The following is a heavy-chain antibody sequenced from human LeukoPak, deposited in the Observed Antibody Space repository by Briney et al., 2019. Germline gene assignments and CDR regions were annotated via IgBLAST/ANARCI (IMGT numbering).Heavy chain of an antibody. V-gene: IGHV4-39*01. CDR2: THYGGNT. CDR1: GTSMSTSSHY. D-gene: IGHD1-26*01. CDR3: AGRVGATIWTGMEF. J-gene: IGHJ4*02. Sequence: SETLSLTCNVSGTSMSTSSHYWGWIRQPPGKGLEWIGSTHYGGNTYYNPSLNSRVTISVDTSKKQFSLKLTSVTAADTAVYYCAGRVGATIWTGMEFWGQGTLVTVSS.